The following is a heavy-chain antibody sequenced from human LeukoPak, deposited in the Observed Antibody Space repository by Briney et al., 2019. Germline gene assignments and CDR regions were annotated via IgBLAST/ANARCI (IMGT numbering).Heavy chain of an antibody. D-gene: IGHD6-6*01. J-gene: IGHJ4*02. Sequence: SVKVSCKASGGTFSSYAISWVRQAPGQGLEWMGGIIPIFGTANYAQKFQGRVTITTDESTSTAYMELSSLRSEDTAVYYCASNGVYSSSPGGAFDYWGQGTLVTVSP. CDR1: GGTFSSYA. CDR3: ASNGVYSSSPGGAFDY. CDR2: IIPIFGTA. V-gene: IGHV1-69*05.